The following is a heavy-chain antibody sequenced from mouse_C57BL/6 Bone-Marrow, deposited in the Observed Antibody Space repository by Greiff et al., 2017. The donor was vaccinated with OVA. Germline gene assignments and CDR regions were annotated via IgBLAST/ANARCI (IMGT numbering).Heavy chain of an antibody. J-gene: IGHJ2*01. CDR3: ARDPLGYYFDY. CDR2: IDPSDSYT. D-gene: IGHD4-1*01. Sequence: HVQLQQPGAELVMPGASVKLSCKASGYTFTSYWMHWVKQRPGQGLEWIGEIDPSDSYTNYNQKFKGKSTLTVDKSSSTAYMQLSSLTSEDSAVYYCARDPLGYYFDYWGQGTTLTVSS. CDR1: GYTFTSYW. V-gene: IGHV1-69*01.